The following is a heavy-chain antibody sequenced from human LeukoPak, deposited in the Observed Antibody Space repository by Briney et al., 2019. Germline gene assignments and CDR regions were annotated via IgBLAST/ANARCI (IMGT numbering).Heavy chain of an antibody. J-gene: IGHJ5*02. V-gene: IGHV5-51*01. CDR2: IYPGDSDT. D-gene: IGHD4-17*01. CDR1: GYNFTTYW. CDR3: ARLSRETTVTTWFDP. Sequence: GESLKISCKGSGYNFTTYWIGWVRQMPGKGLEWMGSIYPGDSDTIYSPSFQGQVTISADKSITTAYLQWSSLKASDTAMYYCARLSRETTVTTWFDPWGHGTLVTVSS.